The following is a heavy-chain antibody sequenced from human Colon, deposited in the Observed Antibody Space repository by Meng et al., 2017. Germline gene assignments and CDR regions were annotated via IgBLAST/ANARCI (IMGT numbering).Heavy chain of an antibody. Sequence: QVQLQQWGAGLLKPSETLSLPGAVYGGSFSGYYWSWIRQPPGKGLEWIGEINHSGSTNYNPSLKSRVTISVDKSKNQFSLKLSSVTAADTAVYYCARNSAAGVDYWGQGTLVTVSS. CDR3: ARNSAAGVDY. V-gene: IGHV4-34*01. D-gene: IGHD6-13*01. J-gene: IGHJ4*02. CDR1: GGSFSGYY. CDR2: INHSGST.